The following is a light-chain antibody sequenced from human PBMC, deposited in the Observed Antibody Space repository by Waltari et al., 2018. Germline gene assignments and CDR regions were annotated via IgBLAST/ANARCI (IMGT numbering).Light chain of an antibody. J-gene: IGLJ2*01. CDR2: DNI. CDR3: QVWDSTTDDAI. CDR1: DIGRKK. Sequence: SYVVTQPPSVSLAPGKPATITCGGGDIGRKKVGWYRQRPSQAPLLVLYDNIDRCAGVTDRFSGSNSGDTGTLTIIRVEVGDEADFYCQVWDSTTDDAIFGGGTKLTVL. V-gene: IGLV3-21*03.